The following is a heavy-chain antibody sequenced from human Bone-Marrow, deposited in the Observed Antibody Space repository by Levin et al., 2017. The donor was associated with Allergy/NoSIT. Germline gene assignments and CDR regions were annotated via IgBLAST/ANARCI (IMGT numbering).Heavy chain of an antibody. Sequence: GGSLRLSCAASGFTFSSYAMHWVRQAPGKGLEYVSAISSNGGSTYYANSVKGRFTISRDNSKNTLYLQMGSLRAEDMAVYYCARDRNCSSTSCYQGFDYWGQGTLVTVSS. CDR2: ISSNGGST. V-gene: IGHV3-64*01. D-gene: IGHD2-2*01. CDR3: ARDRNCSSTSCYQGFDY. CDR1: GFTFSSYA. J-gene: IGHJ4*02.